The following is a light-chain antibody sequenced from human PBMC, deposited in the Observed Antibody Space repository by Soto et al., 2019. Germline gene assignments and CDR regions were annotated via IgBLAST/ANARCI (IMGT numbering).Light chain of an antibody. Sequence: QSALTEPACVSVSPGQSITISCTGTSSDVGGYNYVSWYQQHPGKAPKLMIYEVSNRPSGVSNRSSGSKSGNTASLTISGLQAEDEADYYCSSYTSSSTLYVFGTGTKVTVL. J-gene: IGLJ1*01. CDR3: SSYTSSSTLYV. CDR2: EVS. V-gene: IGLV2-14*01. CDR1: SSDVGGYNY.